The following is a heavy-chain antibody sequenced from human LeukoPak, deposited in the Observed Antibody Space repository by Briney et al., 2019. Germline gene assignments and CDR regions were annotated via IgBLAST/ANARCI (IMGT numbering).Heavy chain of an antibody. Sequence: ASVKVSCKASGYTFTSYDINWVRQATGQGLGWMGWMNPNSGNTGYAQKFQGRVTMTRNTSISTAYMELSSLRSEDTAVYYCARGPRRDYYDSSGYYWGQGTLVTVSS. CDR1: GYTFTSYD. CDR3: ARGPRRDYYDSSGYY. D-gene: IGHD3-22*01. J-gene: IGHJ4*02. V-gene: IGHV1-8*01. CDR2: MNPNSGNT.